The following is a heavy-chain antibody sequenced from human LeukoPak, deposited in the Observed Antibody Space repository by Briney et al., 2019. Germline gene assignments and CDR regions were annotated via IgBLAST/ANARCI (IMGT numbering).Heavy chain of an antibody. J-gene: IGHJ4*02. CDR2: IGSSSSPI. V-gene: IGHV3-48*02. CDR1: GFTFSRYS. D-gene: IGHD3-9*01. Sequence: GGSLRLSCAASGFTFSRYSIDWVRQAPGKGLEWVSYIGSSSSPIYYADTVKGRFTISRDNAKKSLYLQMNSLRDQYTAVYYCARGRAGYYFDYGGQGTPVTVSS. CDR3: ARGRAGYYFDY.